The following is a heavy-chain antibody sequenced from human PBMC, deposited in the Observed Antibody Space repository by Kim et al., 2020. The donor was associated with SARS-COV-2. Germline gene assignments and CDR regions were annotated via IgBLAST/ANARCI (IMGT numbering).Heavy chain of an antibody. CDR3: AKGSIVGAIWTLVRKDAFYI. J-gene: IGHJ3*02. V-gene: IGHV3-9*01. CDR1: GFTFDDYA. D-gene: IGHD1-26*01. Sequence: GGSLRLSCAASGFTFDDYAMHWVRQAPGKGLEWVSGISWNSGSIGYADSVKGRFPISRDNAKNSLYLQMNSLRAEDTALYYCAKGSIVGAIWTLVRKDAFYIWGQGTMGTVSS. CDR2: ISWNSGSI.